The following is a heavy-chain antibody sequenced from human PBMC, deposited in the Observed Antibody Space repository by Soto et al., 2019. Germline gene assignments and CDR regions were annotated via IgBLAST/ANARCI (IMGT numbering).Heavy chain of an antibody. Sequence: GGSLRRSWAASGFTFSYYYMSWIRQAPGKGLEWVSYISISSSYTNYADSVKGRFTISRDNAKNSLYLQMNSLRAEDTAVYYCASVQQLVRYVDYWGQGTLVTVSS. CDR2: ISISSSYT. CDR1: GFTFSYYY. V-gene: IGHV3-11*06. CDR3: ASVQQLVRYVDY. D-gene: IGHD6-13*01. J-gene: IGHJ4*02.